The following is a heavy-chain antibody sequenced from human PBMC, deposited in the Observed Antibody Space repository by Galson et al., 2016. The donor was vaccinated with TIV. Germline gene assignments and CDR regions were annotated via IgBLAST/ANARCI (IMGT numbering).Heavy chain of an antibody. D-gene: IGHD3-3*02. J-gene: IGHJ6*03. V-gene: IGHV4-39*07. CDR1: GGSISNPSYH. CDR2: LFYTGST. CDR3: ARVKSNPIYYYYYYYMDV. Sequence: ETLSLTCTVSGGSISNPSYHWGWIRQPPGKGLEWIGNLFYTGSTYYNPSLKSRVTMSVDTSKNQFSLKLTSVTAADTAVYYCARVKSNPIYYYYYYYMDVWGKGTTVTVS.